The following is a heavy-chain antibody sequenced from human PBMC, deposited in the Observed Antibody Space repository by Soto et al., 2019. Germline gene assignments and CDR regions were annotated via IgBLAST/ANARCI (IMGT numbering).Heavy chain of an antibody. CDR2: IYPGDSDT. D-gene: IGHD6-13*01. J-gene: IGHJ4*02. Sequence: PGESLKISCKASGYSFTTYWIGWVRQMPGKGLEWMGIIYPGDSDTRYSPSLQGQVTISADKSISTAYLQWSSLKASDSAMFYCARKDIAGNSVDFWGQGTLVTVS. CDR3: ARKDIAGNSVDF. CDR1: GYSFTTYW. V-gene: IGHV5-51*01.